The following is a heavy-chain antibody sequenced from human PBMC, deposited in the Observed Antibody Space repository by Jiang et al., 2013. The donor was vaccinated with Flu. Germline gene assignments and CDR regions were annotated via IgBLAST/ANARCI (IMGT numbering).Heavy chain of an antibody. CDR3: ARLESMVRDYGMDV. CDR2: IYPRDSDT. Sequence: GAEVKKPGDSLKISCKASGYTFSNSWIAWVRQMPGKGLEWMGIIYPRDSDTRYSPSFQGQVTISADKSISTAYLQWTSLRASDTAIYYCARLESMVRDYGMDVWGQGTMVTVSS. V-gene: IGHV5-51*01. D-gene: IGHD3-10*01. CDR1: GYTFSNSW. J-gene: IGHJ6*02.